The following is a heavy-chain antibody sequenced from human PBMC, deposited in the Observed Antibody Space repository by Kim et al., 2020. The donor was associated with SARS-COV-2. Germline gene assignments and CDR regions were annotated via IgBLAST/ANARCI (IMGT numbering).Heavy chain of an antibody. D-gene: IGHD3-10*01. Sequence: SETLSLTCAVYGGSFSGYYWSWIRQPPGKGLEWIGEINHSGSTNYNPSLKSRVTISVDTSKNQFSLKLSSVTAADTAVYYCASGFGEPYDYYYGMDVWGQGTTVTVSS. CDR2: INHSGST. CDR3: ASGFGEPYDYYYGMDV. J-gene: IGHJ6*02. V-gene: IGHV4-34*01. CDR1: GGSFSGYY.